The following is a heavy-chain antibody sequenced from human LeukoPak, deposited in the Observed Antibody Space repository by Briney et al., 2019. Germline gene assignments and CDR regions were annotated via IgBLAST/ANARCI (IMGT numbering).Heavy chain of an antibody. Sequence: GESLQISCKGSGYSFTSYWIGWVRPMPGKGLEWMGIIYPGDSDTRYSPSFQGRVTISADKSISTAYLQWSSLKASDTAMYYCARLQASSSPSGAFDIWGQGTMVTVSS. D-gene: IGHD6-13*01. V-gene: IGHV5-51*01. CDR1: GYSFTSYW. J-gene: IGHJ3*02. CDR3: ARLQASSSPSGAFDI. CDR2: IYPGDSDT.